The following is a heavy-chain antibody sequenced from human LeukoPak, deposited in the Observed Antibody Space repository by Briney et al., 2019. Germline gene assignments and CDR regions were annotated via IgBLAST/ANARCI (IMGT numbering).Heavy chain of an antibody. CDR1: GFSLSTPEMC. J-gene: IGHJ4*02. CDR2: IDWDDDK. D-gene: IGHD2-15*01. V-gene: IGHV2-70*17. CDR3: ARMTPDSPSFDY. Sequence: SGPALVKPTQTLTLTCTFSGFSLSTPEMCVTWIRQPPGKALEWLARIDWDDDKFYSPSLRTRLTVSKDTPKNQVVLRMTNMDPVDTGTYYCARMTPDSPSFDYWGQGALITVSS.